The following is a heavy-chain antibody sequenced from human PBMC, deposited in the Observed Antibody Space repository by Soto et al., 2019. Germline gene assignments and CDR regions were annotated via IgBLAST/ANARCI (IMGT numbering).Heavy chain of an antibody. Sequence: QVQLVESGGGVVQPGRSLRLSCAASGFTFSSYAMHWVRQAPGTGLEWVAVISYDGSNKYYADSVKGRFTISIDNSKNTLYLKTNSHRDEDTAVYYCGRNQEGYCSSTSCYFGGYYYYYGMDVWGQGTTGTVSS. J-gene: IGHJ6*02. CDR3: GRNQEGYCSSTSCYFGGYYYYYGMDV. CDR2: ISYDGSNK. D-gene: IGHD2-2*01. CDR1: GFTFSSYA. V-gene: IGHV3-30-3*01.